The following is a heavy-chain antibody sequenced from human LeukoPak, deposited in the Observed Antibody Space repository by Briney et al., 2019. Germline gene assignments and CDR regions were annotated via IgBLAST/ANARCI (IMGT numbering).Heavy chain of an antibody. CDR1: GGSISSYY. CDR3: ARVFATPEDDY. J-gene: IGHJ4*02. Sequence: KPSETLSLTCTVSGGSISSYYWSWIRQPPGKGLEWIGYIYYSGSTNYNPSLKSRVTISVDTSKNQFSLKLSSVTAADTAVYYCARVFATPEDDYWGQGTLVTVSS. CDR2: IYYSGST. V-gene: IGHV4-59*01. D-gene: IGHD3-16*01.